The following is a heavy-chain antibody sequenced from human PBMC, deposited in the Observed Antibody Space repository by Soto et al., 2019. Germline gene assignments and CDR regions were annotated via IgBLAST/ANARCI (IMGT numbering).Heavy chain of an antibody. D-gene: IGHD2-2*01. J-gene: IGHJ3*02. V-gene: IGHV3-23*01. CDR2: IGGSGGST. Sequence: GGALRVRWGGSGVNLSREANSWGRQAPGKGVECFCAIGGSGGSTYYADSVKGWFTISRDNSKNTLYLQMNSLRAEDTAVYYCAKDLRHVFCVYHQPPDASHISGQ. CDR3: AKDLRHVFCVYHQPPDASHI. CDR1: GVNLSREA.